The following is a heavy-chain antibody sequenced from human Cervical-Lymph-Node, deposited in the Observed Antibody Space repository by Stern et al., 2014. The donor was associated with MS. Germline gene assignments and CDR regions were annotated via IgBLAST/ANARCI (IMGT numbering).Heavy chain of an antibody. J-gene: IGHJ4*02. CDR1: GFTLSEYY. CDR3: ATYLWGTYRLDY. Sequence: QVQLVQSGGGLVKPGGSLRLSCAASGFTLSEYYMSWIRQAPGKGLEWVSYISFSGSAIYYADSVKGRFTISRDNANNSLYLQMNSLRADDTAVYYCATYLWGTYRLDYWGQGRLVTVSS. D-gene: IGHD3-16*02. CDR2: ISFSGSAI. V-gene: IGHV3-11*01.